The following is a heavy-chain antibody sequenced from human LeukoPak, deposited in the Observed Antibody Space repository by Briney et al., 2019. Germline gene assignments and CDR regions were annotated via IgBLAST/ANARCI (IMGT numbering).Heavy chain of an antibody. CDR3: ARGGGSSNWFDP. D-gene: IGHD1-26*01. V-gene: IGHV4-59*11. Sequence: SETLSLTCTVSGGSISSHYWSWLRQPPGKGLEGIGYISNSGSTNYNPSLKSRVTISADTSKNQFSLRLTSVTAADTAVYYCARGGGSSNWFDPWGQGTLVTVSS. CDR2: ISNSGST. CDR1: GGSISSHY. J-gene: IGHJ5*02.